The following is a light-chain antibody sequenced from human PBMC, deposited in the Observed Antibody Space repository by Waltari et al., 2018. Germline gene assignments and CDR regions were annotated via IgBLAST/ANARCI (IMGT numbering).Light chain of an antibody. J-gene: IGKJ4*02. V-gene: IGKV3-20*01. CDR3: QTYDGSVLT. CDR1: QTINNNL. CDR2: GAS. Sequence: IVLTQSPDTLSLSPGQRATLSCRANQTINNNLLVWYQQKPGQAPRLIIHGASSRATGFPDRFSGSGSGTDFTLTISSLKAEDSAVYDCQTYDGSVLTFGGGTKVEI.